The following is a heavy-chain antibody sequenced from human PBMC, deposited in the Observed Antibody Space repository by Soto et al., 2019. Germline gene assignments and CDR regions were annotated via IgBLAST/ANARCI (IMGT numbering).Heavy chain of an antibody. Sequence: QVQLQQWGAGLLKPSETLSLTCAVYGGSFSGYYWSWIRQPPGKGLEWIGEINHSGSTNYNPSLKSRVTISVDTSKNQFSLKLSSVTAADTAVYYCARGYSYGYSSNYNWFDPWGQGTLVTVSS. D-gene: IGHD5-18*01. J-gene: IGHJ5*02. CDR1: GGSFSGYY. V-gene: IGHV4-34*01. CDR3: ARGYSYGYSSNYNWFDP. CDR2: INHSGST.